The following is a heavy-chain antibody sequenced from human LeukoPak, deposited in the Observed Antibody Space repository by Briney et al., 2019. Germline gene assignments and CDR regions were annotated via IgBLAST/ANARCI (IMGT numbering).Heavy chain of an antibody. D-gene: IGHD3-22*01. CDR1: GYTFTSYG. J-gene: IGHJ4*02. Sequence: GASVKVSCKASGYTFTSYGISWVRQAPGQGLEWMGWISAYNGNTNHAQKLQGRVTMTTDTSTSTAYMELRSLRSDDTAVYYCARDRSRYYDSSVVDYWGQGTLVTVSS. V-gene: IGHV1-18*01. CDR3: ARDRSRYYDSSVVDY. CDR2: ISAYNGNT.